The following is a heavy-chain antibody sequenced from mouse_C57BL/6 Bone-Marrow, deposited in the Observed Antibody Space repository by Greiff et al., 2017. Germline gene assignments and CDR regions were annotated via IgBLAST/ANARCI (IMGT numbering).Heavy chain of an antibody. CDR3: TRIAY. CDR2: IDPENGDT. V-gene: IGHV14-4*01. Sequence: VQLKESGAELVRPGASVKLSCTASGFNIKDDYMHWVKQRPEQGLEWIGWIDPENGDTEYASKFQGKATITVDKSSNTAYLQLSSLPSEDTAVYCCTRIAYWCRGTVVTVTA. J-gene: IGHJ3*01. CDR1: GFNIKDDY.